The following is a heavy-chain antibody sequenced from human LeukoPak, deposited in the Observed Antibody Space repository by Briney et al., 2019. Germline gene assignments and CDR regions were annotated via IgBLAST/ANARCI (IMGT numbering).Heavy chain of an antibody. CDR1: GGSISSGTYY. D-gene: IGHD4-17*01. V-gene: IGHV4-39*07. CDR2: TYYTGNT. CDR3: ARDLSTTGAFDI. Sequence: SETRSLTCTVSGGSISSGTYYWGWIRQPPGKGLEWIGSTYYTGNTYHNPSLKSRVTISVDTSKNQFSLKLSSVTAADTAVYYCARDLSTTGAFDIWGQGTMVTVSS. J-gene: IGHJ3*02.